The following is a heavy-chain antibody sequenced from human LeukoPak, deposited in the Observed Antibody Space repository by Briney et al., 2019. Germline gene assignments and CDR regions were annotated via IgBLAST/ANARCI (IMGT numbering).Heavy chain of an antibody. Sequence: GESLKISCKGSGYSFPTYWIAWVRQMPGKGLEWMGIIYPDESNIRYSPSFEGQVTNLADKSISTAYLQWSSLKASDTAMYYCARPPSRGYSSSFEYWGQGTLVTVSS. CDR1: GYSFPTYW. CDR3: ARPPSRGYSSSFEY. D-gene: IGHD2-15*01. V-gene: IGHV5-51*01. CDR2: IYPDESNI. J-gene: IGHJ4*02.